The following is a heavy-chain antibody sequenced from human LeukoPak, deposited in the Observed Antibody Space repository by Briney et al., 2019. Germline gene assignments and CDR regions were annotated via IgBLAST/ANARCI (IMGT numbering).Heavy chain of an antibody. CDR1: GYTLTTYG. CDR3: ARGAPAASPIDY. V-gene: IGHV1-18*01. J-gene: IGHJ4*02. D-gene: IGHD2-2*01. Sequence: GASVKVSCKASGYTLTTYGISWVRQAPGQGLEWMGWISAYNGNTNYAQKLQGRVTMTTDTSTSTAYMELSSLRSEDTAVYYCARGAPAASPIDYWGQGTLVTVSS. CDR2: ISAYNGNT.